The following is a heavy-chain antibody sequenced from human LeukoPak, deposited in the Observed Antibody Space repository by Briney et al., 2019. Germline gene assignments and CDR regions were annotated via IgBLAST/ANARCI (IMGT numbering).Heavy chain of an antibody. CDR2: ISGSGGST. CDR1: GFTFSSYA. V-gene: IGHV3-23*01. Sequence: GGSLRLSCAASGFTFSSYAMSWVRQAPGKGLEWVSDISGSGGSTYYADSEKGRFTISRDNSKNTLYLQMNSLRAEDTAVYYCAKGDSTTLLRPYYFDYWGQGTLVTVSS. D-gene: IGHD3-10*01. CDR3: AKGDSTTLLRPYYFDY. J-gene: IGHJ4*02.